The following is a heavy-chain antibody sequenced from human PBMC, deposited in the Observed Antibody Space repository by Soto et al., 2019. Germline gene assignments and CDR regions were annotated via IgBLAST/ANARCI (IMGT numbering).Heavy chain of an antibody. CDR1: GFTFSIYA. V-gene: IGHV3-21*01. D-gene: IGHD3-22*01. CDR2: VSGSSYI. Sequence: GGSLRLSCAASGFTFSIYAMNWIRQAPGKGLEWVSAVSGSSYIYYADSVKGRFTISRDNAKNSLYLQMNSLRAEDTAVYYCARVYSSGYYFDYWGQGTLVTVSS. J-gene: IGHJ4*02. CDR3: ARVYSSGYYFDY.